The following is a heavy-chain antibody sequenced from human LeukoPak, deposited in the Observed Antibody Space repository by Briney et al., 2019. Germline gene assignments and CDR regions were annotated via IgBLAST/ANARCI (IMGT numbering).Heavy chain of an antibody. Sequence: PSETLYLTCTVSGGSISSYYWSWIRQPPGKGLEWIGYIHYSGSTNYNPSLKSRVTISVDTSKNQFSLELSSVTAADTAVYYCARVPGDYYFDYWGQGTLVTVSS. CDR1: GGSISSYY. J-gene: IGHJ4*02. CDR3: ARVPGDYYFDY. D-gene: IGHD7-27*01. V-gene: IGHV4-59*01. CDR2: IHYSGST.